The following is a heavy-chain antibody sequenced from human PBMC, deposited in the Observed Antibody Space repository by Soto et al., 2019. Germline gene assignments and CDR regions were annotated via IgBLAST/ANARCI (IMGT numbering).Heavy chain of an antibody. J-gene: IGHJ5*02. Sequence: GASVKVSCKASGYTFTGYYMHWVRQAPGQGLEWMGWINPNSGGTNYAQKFQGWVTMTRDTSISTAYMELSRLRSDDTAVYYCARGIYCSGGSCPPHWFDPWGQGTLVTVSS. D-gene: IGHD2-15*01. V-gene: IGHV1-2*04. CDR1: GYTFTGYY. CDR3: ARGIYCSGGSCPPHWFDP. CDR2: INPNSGGT.